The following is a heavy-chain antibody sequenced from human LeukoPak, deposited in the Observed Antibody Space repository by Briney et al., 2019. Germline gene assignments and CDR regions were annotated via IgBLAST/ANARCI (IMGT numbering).Heavy chain of an antibody. CDR2: IYTSGST. D-gene: IGHD7-27*01. J-gene: IGHJ4*02. CDR1: GGSISSYY. Sequence: SETLSLTCTVSGGSISSYYWSWIRQPPGKGLEWIGYIYTSGSTNYNTSLKSRVTISVDTSKNQFSLKVSSVTAADTAVYYCARHGFQLGSYYFDYWGQGTLVTVSS. V-gene: IGHV4-4*09. CDR3: ARHGFQLGSYYFDY.